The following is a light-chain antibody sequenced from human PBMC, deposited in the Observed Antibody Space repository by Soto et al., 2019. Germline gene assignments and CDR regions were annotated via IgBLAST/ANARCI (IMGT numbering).Light chain of an antibody. CDR1: QSVSSSY. V-gene: IGKV3-20*01. CDR3: QQYGSSPRT. CDR2: GAS. J-gene: IGKJ1*01. Sequence: PGERATLSCRASQSVSSSYLAWYQQKPGQAHRLLIYGASSRATGIPDRFSGSGSGTDFTLTISRLEPEDFAVYYCQQYGSSPRTFGQGTKVEIK.